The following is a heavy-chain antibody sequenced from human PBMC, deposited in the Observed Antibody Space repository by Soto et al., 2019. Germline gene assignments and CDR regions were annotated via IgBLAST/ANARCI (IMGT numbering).Heavy chain of an antibody. Sequence: QVQLVQSVAEVKKPGASVKVSCKASGDSFSSYAISWVRQAPGHGLEWRGRIIPIFGTANYAQRVEGRVTTTADESTSTANLELSSLSSDDTAVYYCATVGNYYERRALAYWGQATLVTVSS. CDR2: IIPIFGTA. J-gene: IGHJ4*02. V-gene: IGHV1-69*01. D-gene: IGHD3-22*01. CDR1: GDSFSSYA. CDR3: ATVGNYYERRALAY.